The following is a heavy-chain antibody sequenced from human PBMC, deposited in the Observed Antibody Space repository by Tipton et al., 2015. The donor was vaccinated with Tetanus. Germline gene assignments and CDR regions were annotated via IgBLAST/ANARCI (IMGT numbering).Heavy chain of an antibody. J-gene: IGHJ4*02. Sequence: TLSLTCTVSGGSISSDGAYWSWIRQYPGEGLEWIGYISNSGSTYYNPSLKSRVTISVDTSQKQISLKVNSVTAADTAVYLCARGGTMVHGVILQDHFYYWGQGTLVTVSS. CDR3: ARGGTMVHGVILQDHFYY. CDR2: ISNSGST. CDR1: GGSISSDGAY. V-gene: IGHV4-31*03. D-gene: IGHD3-10*01.